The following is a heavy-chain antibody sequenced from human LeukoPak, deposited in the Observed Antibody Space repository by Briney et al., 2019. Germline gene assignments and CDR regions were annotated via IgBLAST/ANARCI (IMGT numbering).Heavy chain of an antibody. CDR1: GGSLSGYY. CDR2: INHGGST. CDR3: AREGSYSGSGSPPLDY. V-gene: IGHV4-34*01. J-gene: IGHJ4*02. D-gene: IGHD3-10*01. Sequence: SETLSLTCAVYGGSLSGYYWSWIRQSPGKGLEWIGEINHGGSTNYNPSLKSRVTISVDPSKNQFSLKLTSVTAADTAVYYCAREGSYSGSGSPPLDYWGQGTLVTVSS.